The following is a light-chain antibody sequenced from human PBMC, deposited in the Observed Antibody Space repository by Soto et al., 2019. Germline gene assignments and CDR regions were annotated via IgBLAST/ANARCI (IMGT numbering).Light chain of an antibody. Sequence: DIGMAQSPSALSSSLGDRVTISCRASQTIGANLNWYRQKPGKAPTLLIYDASTLQSGVPSRFSGLGSGTDFALTITSLQPDDSATYYCQQSYTTVYYFGQGNKGDIK. V-gene: IGKV1-39*01. J-gene: IGKJ2*01. CDR1: QTIGAN. CDR2: DAS. CDR3: QQSYTTVYY.